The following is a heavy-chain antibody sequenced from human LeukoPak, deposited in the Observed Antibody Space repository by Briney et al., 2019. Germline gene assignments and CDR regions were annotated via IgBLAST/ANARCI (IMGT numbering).Heavy chain of an antibody. CDR2: ISYDGSNK. V-gene: IGHV3-30*03. CDR3: ASPISGSYLGEFDY. CDR1: XFTXXSYA. D-gene: IGHD1-26*01. Sequence: SXXLSXAXXXFTXXSYAMNWVRQAPGKGLEWVAVISYDGSNKYYADSVKGRFSISRDNSKNTLYLQMNSLRAEDTAVYYCASPISGSYLGEFDYWGQGTLVTVSS. J-gene: IGHJ4*02.